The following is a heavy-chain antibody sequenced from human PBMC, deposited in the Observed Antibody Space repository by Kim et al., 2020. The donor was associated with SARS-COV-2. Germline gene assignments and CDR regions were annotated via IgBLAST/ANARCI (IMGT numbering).Heavy chain of an antibody. Sequence: GGSLRLSCAASGFTFSSYAMHWVRQAPGKGLEYVSAISSNGGSTYYADSVKGRFTISRDNSKNTLYLQMGSLRAEDMAVYYCARGGTTVATPFDLWGRGTLVTVSS. D-gene: IGHD4-17*01. CDR1: GFTFSSYA. V-gene: IGHV3-64*02. CDR2: ISSNGGST. J-gene: IGHJ2*01. CDR3: ARGGTTVATPFDL.